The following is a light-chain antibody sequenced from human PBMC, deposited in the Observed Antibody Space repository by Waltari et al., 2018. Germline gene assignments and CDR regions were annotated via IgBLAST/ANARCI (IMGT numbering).Light chain of an antibody. CDR3: GSYTSSITLV. V-gene: IGLV2-14*03. CDR2: DVS. Sequence: QSALTQPASVSGSPGQSITISCTGTSSDVGGYDYVSWYQQHPGKAPKLMIYDVSNRPAVVSNRFSVSKSGNTASLTISGLQADDEADYYCGSYTSSITLVFGGGTKLTVL. CDR1: SSDVGGYDY. J-gene: IGLJ2*01.